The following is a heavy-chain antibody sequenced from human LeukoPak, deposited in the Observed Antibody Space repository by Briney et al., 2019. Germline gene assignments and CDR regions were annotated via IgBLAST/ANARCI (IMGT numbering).Heavy chain of an antibody. Sequence: GGSLRLSRAASGFTFSDYYMSWIRQAPGKGLEWVSYISSSGSTIYYTDSVKGRFTISRDNAKNSLYLQMNSLRAEDTAVYYCARGLLAVAGNWFDPWGQGTLVTVSS. CDR1: GFTFSDYY. CDR2: ISSSGSTI. V-gene: IGHV3-11*01. D-gene: IGHD6-19*01. CDR3: ARGLLAVAGNWFDP. J-gene: IGHJ5*02.